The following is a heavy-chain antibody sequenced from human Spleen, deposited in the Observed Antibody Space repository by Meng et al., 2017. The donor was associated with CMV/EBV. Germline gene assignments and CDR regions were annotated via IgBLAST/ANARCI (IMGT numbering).Heavy chain of an antibody. CDR1: GFVFTTYW. Sequence: GESLKISCAASGFVFTTYWMGWVRQAPGKGLEWVSSISDSSFHIYYAESVKGRFTVSRDNAKNSLYLQMNSLRAEDTAVYYCARDGNSGYAPLDYGMDVWGQGTTVTVSS. CDR2: ISDSSFHI. CDR3: ARDGNSGYAPLDYGMDV. D-gene: IGHD5-12*01. J-gene: IGHJ6*02. V-gene: IGHV3-21*01.